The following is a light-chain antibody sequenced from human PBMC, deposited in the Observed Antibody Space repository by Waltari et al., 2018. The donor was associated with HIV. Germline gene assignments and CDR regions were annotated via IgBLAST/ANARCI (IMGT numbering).Light chain of an antibody. CDR1: SSEVGSYNP. V-gene: IGLV2-23*02. J-gene: IGLJ2*01. Sequence: SALTQPASVSGSPGQSLTLPCTGTSSEVGSYNPVPWYQQHPGKAPKLMIYEVSKRPSGVSNRFSGSKSGNTASLTISGLQAEDEADYYCCSYAGSSTLVFGGGTKLTVL. CDR3: CSYAGSSTLV. CDR2: EVS.